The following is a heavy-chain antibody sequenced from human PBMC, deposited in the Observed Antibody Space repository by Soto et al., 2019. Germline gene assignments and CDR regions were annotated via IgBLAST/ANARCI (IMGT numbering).Heavy chain of an antibody. CDR2: ISSSSSTI. CDR1: GFTFSSYS. V-gene: IGHV3-48*02. CDR3: ARRYCSGGSCYTHIDY. Sequence: EVQLVESGGGLVQPGGSLRLSCAASGFTFSSYSMNWVRQAPGKGLEWVSYISSSSSTIYYADSVKGRFTISGDNAKNSLYLQMNSLRDEDTAVYYCARRYCSGGSCYTHIDYWGQGTLVTVSS. D-gene: IGHD2-15*01. J-gene: IGHJ4*02.